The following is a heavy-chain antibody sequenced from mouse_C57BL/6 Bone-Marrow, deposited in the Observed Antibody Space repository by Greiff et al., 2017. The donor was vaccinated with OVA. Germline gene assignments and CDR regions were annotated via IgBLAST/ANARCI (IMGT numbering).Heavy chain of an antibody. CDR3: ARRRYYGSSYGYFDV. J-gene: IGHJ1*03. CDR2: IYPRSGNT. Sequence: QVQLQQSGAELARPGASVKLSCKASGYTFTSYGISWVKQRTGQGLEWIGEIYPRSGNTYYNEKFKGKATLTADKSSSTAYMELRSLTSEDSAVYFCARRRYYGSSYGYFDVWGTGTTVTVSS. CDR1: GYTFTSYG. D-gene: IGHD1-1*01. V-gene: IGHV1-81*01.